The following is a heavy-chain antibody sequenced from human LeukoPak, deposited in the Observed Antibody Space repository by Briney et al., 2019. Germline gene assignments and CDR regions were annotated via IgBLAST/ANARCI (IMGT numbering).Heavy chain of an antibody. J-gene: IGHJ4*02. CDR2: ISSSSSYI. CDR3: ARDLRRYFDY. CDR1: GFTSSSYS. Sequence: GGSLRLSCAASGFTSSSYSMNWVPQAPGKGLEWVSSISSSSSYIYYADSVKGRFTISRDNAKNSLYLQMNSLRAEDTAVYYCARDLRRYFDYWGQGTLVTVSS. V-gene: IGHV3-21*01.